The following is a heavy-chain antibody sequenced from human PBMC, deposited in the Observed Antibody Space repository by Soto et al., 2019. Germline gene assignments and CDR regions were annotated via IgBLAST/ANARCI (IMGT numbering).Heavy chain of an antibody. D-gene: IGHD2-8*01. J-gene: IGHJ6*02. V-gene: IGHV3-48*02. CDR1: GFTFSSYS. CDR2: ISSSSSTI. CDR3: ARDDCTNGVCYISYYYYYGMDV. Sequence: GGSLRLSCAASGFTFSSYSMNWVRQAPGKGLEWVSYISSSSSTIYYADSVKGRFTISRDNAKNSLYLQMNSLRDEDTAVYYCARDDCTNGVCYISYYYYYGMDVWGQGTTVTVSS.